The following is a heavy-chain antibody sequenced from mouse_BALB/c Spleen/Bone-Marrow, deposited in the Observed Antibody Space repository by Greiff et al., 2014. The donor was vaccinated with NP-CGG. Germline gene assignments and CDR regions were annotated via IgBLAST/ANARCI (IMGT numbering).Heavy chain of an antibody. V-gene: IGHV4-1*02. CDR2: INPDSSTI. J-gene: IGHJ1*01. D-gene: IGHD1-1*01. CDR3: ARRYGSSYRYWYFDV. Sequence: VQLKESGGGLVQPGGSLKVSCAASGFDFSRFWVSWVRQAPGKGLEWIGEINPDSSTINYTPSLKDKFIISRDSAKNTLYLQMSKVRSEDTALYYCARRYGSSYRYWYFDVWGAGTTVTVSS. CDR1: GFDFSRFW.